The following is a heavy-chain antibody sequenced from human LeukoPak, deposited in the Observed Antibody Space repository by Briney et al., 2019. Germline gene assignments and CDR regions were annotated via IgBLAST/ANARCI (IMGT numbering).Heavy chain of an antibody. CDR3: ARGDMATIVNY. CDR2: INTNTGNP. V-gene: IGHV7-4-1*02. CDR1: GYTFTSYA. J-gene: IGHJ4*02. Sequence: EASVKVSCKASGYTFTSYAMNWVRQAPGQGLEWMGWINTNTGNPTYAQGFTGRFVFSLDTSVSTAYLQISNLKAEDTAVYYCARGDMATIVNYWGQGTLVTVSS. D-gene: IGHD5-24*01.